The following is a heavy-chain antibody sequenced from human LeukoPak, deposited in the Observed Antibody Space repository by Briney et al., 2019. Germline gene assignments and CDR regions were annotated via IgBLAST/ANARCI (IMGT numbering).Heavy chain of an antibody. V-gene: IGHV3-20*04. Sequence: GGSLRLSCAGSGFTVSSSYMNWVRQAPGKGLEWVSAIRGDAGSTGYADSVKGRFTISRDNAKNSLYLQMNSLRVEDTALYYCARVWAWGSGNYFDNWGQGTLVTVSS. CDR3: ARVWAWGSGNYFDN. CDR2: IRGDAGST. J-gene: IGHJ4*02. CDR1: GFTVSSSY. D-gene: IGHD7-27*01.